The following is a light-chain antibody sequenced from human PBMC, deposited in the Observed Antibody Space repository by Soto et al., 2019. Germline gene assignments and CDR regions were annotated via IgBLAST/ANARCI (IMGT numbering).Light chain of an antibody. J-gene: IGKJ4*01. CDR2: TAS. CDR3: QRYNSALRLT. CDR1: QGIGTY. V-gene: IGKV1-27*01. Sequence: DFQMTQSPSSLSASVGDRVTITCQASQGIGTYLAWYQQKPGKVPKLLIYTASTLQSGVPSRFSGSGSGTDFTLTISSLQPEDVATYYCQRYNSALRLTFGGGTKVEIK.